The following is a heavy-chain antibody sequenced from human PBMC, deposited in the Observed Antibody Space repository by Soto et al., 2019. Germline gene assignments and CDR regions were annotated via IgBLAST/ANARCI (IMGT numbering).Heavy chain of an antibody. CDR1: GYTFTSYA. J-gene: IGHJ5*02. CDR3: ARESRPRGSSSWLPGVGTNWFDP. D-gene: IGHD6-13*01. V-gene: IGHV1-3*01. Sequence: GXSVKVSCKASGYTFTSYAMHWVRQAPGQRLEWMGWINAGNGNTKYSQKFQGRVTITRDTSASTAYMELSSLRSEDTAVYYCARESRPRGSSSWLPGVGTNWFDPWGQGTLVTVS. CDR2: INAGNGNT.